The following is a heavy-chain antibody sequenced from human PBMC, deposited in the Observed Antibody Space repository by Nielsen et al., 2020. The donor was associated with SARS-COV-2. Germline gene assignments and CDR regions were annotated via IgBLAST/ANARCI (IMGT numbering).Heavy chain of an antibody. CDR2: IYTSGST. Sequence: SETLSLTCTVSGGSTSSGSYYWSWIRQPAGKGLEWIGRIYTSGSTNYNPSLKSRVTISVDTSKNQFSLKLSSVTAADTAVYYCARGGYYSNTLDVWGQGTTVTVSS. V-gene: IGHV4-61*02. CDR1: GGSTSSGSYY. CDR3: ARGGYYSNTLDV. J-gene: IGHJ6*02.